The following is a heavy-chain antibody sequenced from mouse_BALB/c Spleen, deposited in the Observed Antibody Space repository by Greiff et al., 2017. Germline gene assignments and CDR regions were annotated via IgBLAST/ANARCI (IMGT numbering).Heavy chain of an antibody. CDR3: AKPGYYAMDY. CDR2: IWSGGST. J-gene: IGHJ4*01. CDR1: GFSLTSYG. Sequence: VQLQQSGPGLVQPSQSLSITCTVSGFSLTSYGVHWVRQSPGKGLEWLGVIWSGGSTDYNAAFISRLSISKDNSKSQVFLKLNSLQTDDTATYYCAKPGYYAMDYWGQGTSVTVSS. D-gene: IGHD4-1*01. V-gene: IGHV2-4-1*01.